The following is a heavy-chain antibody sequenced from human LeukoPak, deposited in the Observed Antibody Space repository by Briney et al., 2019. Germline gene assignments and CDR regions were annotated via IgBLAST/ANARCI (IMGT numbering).Heavy chain of an antibody. D-gene: IGHD6-19*01. CDR2: ISSSGSTI. Sequence: WGVLRLSCAASGFTVSSNYMSWVRQAPGKGLEWVSYISSSGSTIYYADSVKGRFTISRDNAKNSLYLQMNSLRAEDTAVYYCADAVALLYWGQGTLVTVSS. V-gene: IGHV3-11*04. J-gene: IGHJ4*02. CDR1: GFTVSSNY. CDR3: ADAVALLY.